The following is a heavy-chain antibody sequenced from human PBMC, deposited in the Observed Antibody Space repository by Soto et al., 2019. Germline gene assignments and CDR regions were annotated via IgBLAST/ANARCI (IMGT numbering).Heavy chain of an antibody. J-gene: IGHJ4*02. CDR1: GLTFSNYY. V-gene: IGHV3-7*01. D-gene: IGHD1-26*01. CDR2: VNEDGSEK. CDR3: AKWGGAASDY. Sequence: EVQLVESGGGLVQPGGSLRLSCAASGLTFSNYYMSWVRQAQGKGLEWVANVNEDGSEKYYVDSVKGRFTFSSDNARNSLYLQMNSLRAEDTAVYYCAKWGGAASDYWGQGTLVTVSS.